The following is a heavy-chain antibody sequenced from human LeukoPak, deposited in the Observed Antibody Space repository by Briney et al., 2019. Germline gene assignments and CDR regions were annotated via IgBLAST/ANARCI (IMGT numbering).Heavy chain of an antibody. Sequence: PGGSLRLSCAASGFTFSNFAMTWVRQAPGKGLEWVSSIVGSSSTYYADSLKGRFTISRDNAKNSLYLQMNSLRAEDTAVYYCARIGAGSSRDYWGQGTLVTASS. CDR1: GFTFSNFA. J-gene: IGHJ4*02. CDR3: ARIGAGSSRDY. V-gene: IGHV3-21*01. CDR2: IVGSSST. D-gene: IGHD6-13*01.